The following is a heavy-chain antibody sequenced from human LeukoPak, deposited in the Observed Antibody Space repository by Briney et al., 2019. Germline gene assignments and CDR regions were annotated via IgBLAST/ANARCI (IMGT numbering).Heavy chain of an antibody. CDR1: GFTFSTFW. CDR2: INSDGSST. V-gene: IGHV3-74*01. J-gene: IGHJ6*03. Sequence: GGSLRLSCAASGFTFSTFWMHWVRQAPRKGLVWVSRINSDGSSTVYADSVKGRFTISRDNAKNTLYLQMNSLRADDTAVYYCARSEYSSTWYGDYYYYYMDVWGKGTTVTVSS. D-gene: IGHD6-13*01. CDR3: ARSEYSSTWYGDYYYYYMDV.